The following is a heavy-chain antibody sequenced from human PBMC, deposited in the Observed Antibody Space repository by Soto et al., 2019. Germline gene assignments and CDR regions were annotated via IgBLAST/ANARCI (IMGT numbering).Heavy chain of an antibody. V-gene: IGHV4-30-4*01. CDR3: AIYDGNSVYFDY. Sequence: SETLSLTCTVSGGSISSGDYYWSWIRQPPGKGLEWIGYIYYSGSTYYNPSLKSRVTISVDTSKNQFSLKLSSVTAADTAVYYYAIYDGNSVYFDYWGQGTLVTVSS. J-gene: IGHJ4*02. CDR1: GGSISSGDYY. D-gene: IGHD5-12*01. CDR2: IYYSGST.